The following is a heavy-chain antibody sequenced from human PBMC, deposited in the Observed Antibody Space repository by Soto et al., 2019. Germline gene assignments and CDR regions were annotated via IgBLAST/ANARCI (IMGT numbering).Heavy chain of an antibody. CDR3: AAGEASSRNLAPYYLDF. Sequence: SETLSLTCTVSGGSMRKYFWTWIRQPPGKGLEWIGYIHYSGTTSFFPSYNPSLRSRVTISEDTSKNQFSLKLLSVTTADTAVYFCAAGEASSRNLAPYYLDFWGQGTLVTVSS. J-gene: IGHJ4*02. CDR1: GGSMRKYF. D-gene: IGHD6-13*01. V-gene: IGHV4-59*01. CDR2: IHYSGTT.